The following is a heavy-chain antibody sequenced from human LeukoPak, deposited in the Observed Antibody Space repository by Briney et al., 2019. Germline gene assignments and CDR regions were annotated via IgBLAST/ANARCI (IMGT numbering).Heavy chain of an antibody. CDR1: GGSISSSSYY. D-gene: IGHD5-18*01. V-gene: IGHV4-39*07. J-gene: IGHJ4*02. CDR3: ASVQLWSDFDY. CDR2: IYYSGST. Sequence: SETLSLTCTVSGGSISSSSYYWGWIRQPPGKGLEWIGSIYYSGSTYYNPSLKSRVTISVDTSKNQFSLKLSSVTAADTAVYYCASVQLWSDFDYWGQGTLVTVSS.